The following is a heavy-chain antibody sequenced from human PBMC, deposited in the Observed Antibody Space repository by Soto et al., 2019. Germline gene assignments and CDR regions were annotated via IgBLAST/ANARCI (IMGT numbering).Heavy chain of an antibody. CDR2: IDYTGST. D-gene: IGHD1-7*01. CDR1: AGSVSGSSHY. Sequence: KPSETLSLTCSVSAGSVSGSSHYWNWIRQTPGKGLEWIGYIDYTGSTNYNPSLKSRVTISVDTSKTQFSLKLSSVTAADTAVYYCARGGTSSRRAVAGYFQYWGQGTQVTVSS. CDR3: ARGGTSSRRAVAGYFQY. J-gene: IGHJ1*01. V-gene: IGHV4-61*01.